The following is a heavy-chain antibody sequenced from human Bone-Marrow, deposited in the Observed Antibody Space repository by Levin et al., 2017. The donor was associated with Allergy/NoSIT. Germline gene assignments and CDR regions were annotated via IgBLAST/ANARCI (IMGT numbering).Heavy chain of an antibody. CDR2: IYNRGNT. CDR3: MVQPMDREDY. Sequence: SETLSLTCTASGGSISSNSYYWAWIRQPPGKGLEWIGSIYNRGNTYYNPSLNSRATTSVDTSKTQFSLKLNSMTATDTGLYYCMVQPMDREDYWGQGTLVTVSS. D-gene: IGHD3-10*01. J-gene: IGHJ4*02. CDR1: GGSISSNSYY. V-gene: IGHV4-39*01.